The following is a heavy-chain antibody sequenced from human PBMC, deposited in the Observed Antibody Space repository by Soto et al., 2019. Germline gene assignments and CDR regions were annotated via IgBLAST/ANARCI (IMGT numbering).Heavy chain of an antibody. Sequence: QVQLVESGGGVVQPGRSLRLSCAASGFTFSSYAMHWVRQAPGKGLEWVAVISYDGSNKYYADSVKGRFTISRDNSKNTLYLQMNSLRAEDTAVYYCARGARYCSGGSCYGTPPFDYWGQGTLVTVSS. J-gene: IGHJ4*02. D-gene: IGHD2-15*01. CDR1: GFTFSSYA. CDR2: ISYDGSNK. CDR3: ARGARYCSGGSCYGTPPFDY. V-gene: IGHV3-30-3*01.